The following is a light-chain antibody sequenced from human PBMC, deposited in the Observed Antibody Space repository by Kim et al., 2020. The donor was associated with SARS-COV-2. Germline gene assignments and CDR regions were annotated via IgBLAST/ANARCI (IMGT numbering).Light chain of an antibody. CDR1: KLEDKF. CDR3: QAWDSVSGII. CDR2: EDN. J-gene: IGLJ2*01. Sequence: VSPGKTANITCSGHKLEDKFTSWYQQRPGQSPLLVIYEDNKRPSGIPERFSGSNSGNTCTLTISGTQAMDEADYYCQAWDSVSGIIFGGGTQLTVL. V-gene: IGLV3-1*01.